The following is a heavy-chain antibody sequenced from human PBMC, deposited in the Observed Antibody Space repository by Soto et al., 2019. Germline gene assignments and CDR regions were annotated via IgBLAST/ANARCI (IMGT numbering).Heavy chain of an antibody. CDR1: GFTFSSYA. V-gene: IGHV3-30-3*01. J-gene: IGHJ4*02. Sequence: QVQLVESGGGVVQPGRSLRLSCAASGFTFSSYAMHWVRQAPGKGLEWVAVMSYDGSNKYYADSVKGRFTNSRDNSKNTLYLQMNSLRAEDTAVYYCARGATGGSAGSYYNFDYWGQGTLVTVSS. CDR2: MSYDGSNK. CDR3: ARGATGGSAGSYYNFDY. D-gene: IGHD3-10*01.